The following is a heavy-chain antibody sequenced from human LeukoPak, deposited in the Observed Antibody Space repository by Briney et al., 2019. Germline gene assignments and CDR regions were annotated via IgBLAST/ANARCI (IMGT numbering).Heavy chain of an antibody. V-gene: IGHV3-43*01. Sequence: GGSLRLSCAASGFTFDDYSMHWVRQGPGKGLEWVSVISWDGGSTSYADSVKGRFTISRDNSKNSLYLQMDSLRSEDSALYYCAKDRGGVDYWGQGTLVTVSS. CDR3: AKDRGGVDY. D-gene: IGHD3-16*01. J-gene: IGHJ4*02. CDR1: GFTFDDYS. CDR2: ISWDGGST.